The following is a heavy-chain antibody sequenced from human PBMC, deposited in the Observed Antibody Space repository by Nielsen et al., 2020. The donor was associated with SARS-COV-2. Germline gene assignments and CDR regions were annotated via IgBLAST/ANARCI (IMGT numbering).Heavy chain of an antibody. CDR1: GYTFTSYY. CDR3: AREPDPKFWSGYYTVLSLGMKYYYYGMDV. J-gene: IGHJ6*02. V-gene: IGHV1-46*01. D-gene: IGHD3-3*01. CDR2: INPSGGST. Sequence: ASVKVSCKASGYTFTSYYMHWVRQAPGQGLEWMGIINPSGGSTSYAQKFQGRVTMTRDTSTSTAYMELRSLRSDDTAVYYCAREPDPKFWSGYYTVLSLGMKYYYYGMDVWGQGTTVTVSS.